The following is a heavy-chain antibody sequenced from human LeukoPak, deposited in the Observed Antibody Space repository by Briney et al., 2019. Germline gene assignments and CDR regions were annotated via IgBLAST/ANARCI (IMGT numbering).Heavy chain of an antibody. V-gene: IGHV1-2*02. CDR1: GYTFTGYY. D-gene: IGHD5-12*01. J-gene: IGHJ4*02. CDR2: INPNTGDT. Sequence: GASVKVSCKXSGYTFTGYYMHWVRQAPGQGLERMGWINPNTGDTDYAQKFQGRATMTRDTTISTAYMELSRLTFDDTAVYYCASYPRYISSPPFDYWGQGTLVTVSS. CDR3: ASYPRYISSPPFDY.